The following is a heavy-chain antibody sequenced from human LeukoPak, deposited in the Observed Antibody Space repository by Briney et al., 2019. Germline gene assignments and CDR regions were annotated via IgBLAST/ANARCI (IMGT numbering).Heavy chain of an antibody. CDR2: IYYSGST. Sequence: KPSETLSLTCTVSGGSISSYYWSWIRQPAGKGLEWIGYIYYSGSTNYNPSLKSRVTISVDTSKNQFSLKLSSVTAADTAVYYCARHLVATLSFGAFDIWGQGTMVTVSS. J-gene: IGHJ3*02. CDR3: ARHLVATLSFGAFDI. CDR1: GGSISSYY. D-gene: IGHD5-12*01. V-gene: IGHV4-59*08.